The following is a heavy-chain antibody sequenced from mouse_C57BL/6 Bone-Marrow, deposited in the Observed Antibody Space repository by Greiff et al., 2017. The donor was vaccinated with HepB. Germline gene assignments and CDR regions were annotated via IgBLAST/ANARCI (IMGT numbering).Heavy chain of an antibody. CDR3: ARGGVVGYYFDY. CDR2: ISSGSSTI. V-gene: IGHV5-17*01. Sequence: EVNVVESGGGLVKPGGSLKLSCAASGFTFSDYGMHWVRQAPEKGLEWVAYISSGSSTIYYADTVKGRFTISRDNAKNTLFLQMTSLRSEDTAMYYCARGGVVGYYFDYWGQGTTLTVSS. J-gene: IGHJ2*01. D-gene: IGHD1-1*01. CDR1: GFTFSDYG.